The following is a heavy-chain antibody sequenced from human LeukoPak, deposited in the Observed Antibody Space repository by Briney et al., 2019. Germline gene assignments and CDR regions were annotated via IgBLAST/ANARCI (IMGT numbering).Heavy chain of an antibody. V-gene: IGHV4-39*01. CDR1: GGSISSSSYY. D-gene: IGHD3-22*01. Sequence: SETLSLTCTVSGGSISSSSYYWGWIRQPPGKGLEWIGSIYYSGSTNYNPSLKSRVTISVDTSKNQFSLKLSSVTAADTAVYYCARHVPLITMIGLDYFDYWGQGTLVTVSS. CDR2: IYYSGST. CDR3: ARHVPLITMIGLDYFDY. J-gene: IGHJ4*02.